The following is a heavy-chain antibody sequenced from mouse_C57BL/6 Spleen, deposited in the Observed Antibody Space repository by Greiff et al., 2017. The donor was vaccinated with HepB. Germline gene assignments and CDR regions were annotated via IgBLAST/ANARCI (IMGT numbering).Heavy chain of an antibody. J-gene: IGHJ2*01. CDR3: ARSDYGKQGYFDY. V-gene: IGHV5-12*01. Sequence: EVQLVESGGGLVQPGGSLKLSCAASGFTFSDYYMYWVRQTPEKRLEWVAYISNGGGSTYYPDTVKGRFTISRDNAKNTLYLQMSRLKSEDTAMYDCARSDYGKQGYFDYWGQGTTLTVSS. CDR1: GFTFSDYY. D-gene: IGHD2-1*01. CDR2: ISNGGGST.